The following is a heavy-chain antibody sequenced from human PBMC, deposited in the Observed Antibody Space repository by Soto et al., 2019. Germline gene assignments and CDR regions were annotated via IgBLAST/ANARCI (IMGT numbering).Heavy chain of an antibody. CDR3: ARALLGFSYGYGGYFDP. CDR2: VSYRGST. V-gene: IGHV4-34*01. D-gene: IGHD3-16*01. Sequence: SETLSLTCNVSGGSFNGYSWSWFRQTSGKGLEWIGDVSYRGSTSYSPSLKSRLMISLDTSNNQFSLKVASVTAADTAVYYCARALLGFSYGYGGYFDPWGPGTLVTVSS. J-gene: IGHJ4*02. CDR1: GGSFNGYS.